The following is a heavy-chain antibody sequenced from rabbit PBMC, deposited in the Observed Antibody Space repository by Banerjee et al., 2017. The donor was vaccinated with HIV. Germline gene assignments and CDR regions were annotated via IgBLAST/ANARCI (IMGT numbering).Heavy chain of an antibody. D-gene: IGHD4-1*01. CDR2: IYTGSSGNT. Sequence: EGSLTITCTASGFSFSNNYDMCWVRQAPGKGLEWIGCIYTGSSGNTWYASWAKGRFTISKTSSTTVTLQMTSLTAADTATYFCARDLAGVIGWNFGLWGPGTLVTVS. CDR3: ARDLAGVIGWNFGL. CDR1: GFSFSNNYD. V-gene: IGHV1S40*01. J-gene: IGHJ4*01.